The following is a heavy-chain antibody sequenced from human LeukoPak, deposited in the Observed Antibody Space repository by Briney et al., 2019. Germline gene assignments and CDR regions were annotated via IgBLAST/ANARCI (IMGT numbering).Heavy chain of an antibody. D-gene: IGHD4-17*01. J-gene: IGHJ2*01. CDR1: GFTFSSYW. CDR3: ARTNGDYVYDWYFDL. V-gene: IGHV3-7*01. Sequence: GGSLRLSCAASGFTFSSYWMSWVRQAPGKGLEWVANIKQDGSEKYSVDSVKGRFTISRDNAKNSLYLQMNSLRAEDTAVYYCARTNGDYVYDWYFDLRGRGTLVTVSS. CDR2: IKQDGSEK.